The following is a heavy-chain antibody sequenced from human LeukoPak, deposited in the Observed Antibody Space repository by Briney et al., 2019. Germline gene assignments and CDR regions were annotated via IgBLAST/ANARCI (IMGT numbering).Heavy chain of an antibody. CDR2: INPNSGGT. V-gene: IGHV1-2*02. J-gene: IGHJ4*02. D-gene: IGHD6-19*01. CDR1: GYTFIGNY. CDR3: ARHSSGWYRVFDY. Sequence: ASVKVSCKASGYTFIGNYMHWVRQAPGQGLEWMGWINPNSGGTNYAQKFQGRVTMTRDTSISTAYMELSRLRSDDTAVYYCARHSSGWYRVFDYWGQGTLVTVSS.